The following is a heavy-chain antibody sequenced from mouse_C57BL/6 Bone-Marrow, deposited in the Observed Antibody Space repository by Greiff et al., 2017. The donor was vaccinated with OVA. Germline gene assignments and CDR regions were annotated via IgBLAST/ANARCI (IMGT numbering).Heavy chain of an antibody. CDR2: IYPSDSET. CDR3: ARVPYGSSPFFDY. V-gene: IGHV1-61*01. Sequence: QVQLQQPGAELVRPGSSVKLSCKASGYTFTSYWMDWVKQRPGQGLEWIGNIYPSDSETHYNQKFKDKATLTVDKYSSTAYMQLSSLTSEDSAVYYCARVPYGSSPFFDYWGQGTTLTVSS. D-gene: IGHD1-1*01. CDR1: GYTFTSYW. J-gene: IGHJ2*01.